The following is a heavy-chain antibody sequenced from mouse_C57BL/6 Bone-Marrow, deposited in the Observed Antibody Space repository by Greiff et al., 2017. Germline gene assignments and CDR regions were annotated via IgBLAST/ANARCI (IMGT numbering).Heavy chain of an antibody. CDR1: GYAFTNYL. D-gene: IGHD4-1*01. V-gene: IGHV1-54*01. CDR2: INPGSGGT. CDR3: ARSKNWDSWFAY. J-gene: IGHJ3*01. Sequence: QVRLKESGAELVRPGTSVKVSCKASGYAFTNYLIEWVKQRPGQGLEWIGVINPGSGGTNYNEKFKGKATLTADKSSSTAYMQLSSLTSEDSAVYVCARSKNWDSWFAYWGQGTLVTVSA.